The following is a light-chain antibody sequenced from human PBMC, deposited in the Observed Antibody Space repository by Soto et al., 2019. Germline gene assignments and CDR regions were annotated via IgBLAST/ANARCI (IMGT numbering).Light chain of an antibody. J-gene: IGKJ3*01. CDR3: QLHGT. Sequence: EIVLTQSPGTLSLSPGERATLSCRASQSVSSSHLAWYQQKPGQAPRLLIYGASSRATGIPDRFSGSGSGTDFTLTISRLEPEDFAVYYCQLHGTFGPGTKVDIK. CDR2: GAS. CDR1: QSVSSSH. V-gene: IGKV3-20*01.